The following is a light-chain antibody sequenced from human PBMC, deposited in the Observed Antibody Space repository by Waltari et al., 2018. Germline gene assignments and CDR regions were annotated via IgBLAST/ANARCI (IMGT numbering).Light chain of an antibody. CDR2: YAS. V-gene: IGKV1-33*01. Sequence: SSLSASVGDRVTITCQASQDISNNLNWYQQKPGKAPKLLISYASTLERGVPLRFSGSGSGTSFTFIISSLQPEDIAIYFCQQYDDFPLTFGGGTKIEIK. CDR1: QDISNN. CDR3: QQYDDFPLT. J-gene: IGKJ4*01.